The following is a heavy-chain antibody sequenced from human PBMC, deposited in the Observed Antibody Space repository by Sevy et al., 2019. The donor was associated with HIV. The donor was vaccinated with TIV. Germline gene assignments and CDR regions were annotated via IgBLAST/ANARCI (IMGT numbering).Heavy chain of an antibody. D-gene: IGHD6-13*01. CDR1: GFTFSNAW. CDR2: IKSKTDGGTT. J-gene: IGHJ6*02. V-gene: IGHV3-15*01. Sequence: GESLKISCAASGFTFSNAWMSWVRQSPGKGLEWVGRIKSKTDGGTTDYAAPVKGRFTISRDDSKNTLYLQMNSLKTEDTAVYYCTTDSSSWYYYGMDVWGQGTTVTVSS. CDR3: TTDSSSWYYYGMDV.